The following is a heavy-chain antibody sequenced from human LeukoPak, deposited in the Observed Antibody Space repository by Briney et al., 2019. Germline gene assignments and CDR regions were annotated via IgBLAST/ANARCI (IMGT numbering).Heavy chain of an antibody. D-gene: IGHD2-8*02. V-gene: IGHV3-7*01. CDR2: INKDGSDK. CDR1: GFTFSDFW. CDR3: ARNQHWSRDI. J-gene: IGHJ4*02. Sequence: PGGSLRLSCAASGFTFSDFWVEWFRQAPGKGLEWVANINKDGSDKYYMYSVTVQLSISRDNAKTSLSLQMNSLRVDDTAVYYCARNQHWSRDIWGQGILVTVSS.